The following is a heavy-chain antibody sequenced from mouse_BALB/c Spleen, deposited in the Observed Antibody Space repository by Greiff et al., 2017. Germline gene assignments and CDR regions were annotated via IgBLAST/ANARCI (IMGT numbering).Heavy chain of an antibody. V-gene: IGHV14-4*02. CDR1: GFNIKDYY. J-gene: IGHJ3*01. Sequence: VQLQQSGAELVRPGASVKLSCTASGFNIKDYYMHWVKQRPEQGLEWIGWIDPENGDTEYAPKFQGKATMTADTSSNTAYLQLSSLTSEDTAVYYCNAFPYGFAYWGQGTLVTVSA. CDR3: NAFPYGFAY. D-gene: IGHD1-1*01. CDR2: IDPENGDT.